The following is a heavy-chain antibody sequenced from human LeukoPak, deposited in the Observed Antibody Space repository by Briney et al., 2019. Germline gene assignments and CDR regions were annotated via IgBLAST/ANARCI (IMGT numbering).Heavy chain of an antibody. CDR1: GFTFSSYG. Sequence: GGSLRLSCAASGFTFSSYGMHWVRQAPGKGLEWVAVISYDGSNKYYADSVKGRFTISRDNSKNTLYLQMNSLRAEDTAVYYCAKAHYDFWSGYRGFDYWGQGTLVTVSS. CDR2: ISYDGSNK. J-gene: IGHJ4*02. CDR3: AKAHYDFWSGYRGFDY. V-gene: IGHV3-30*18. D-gene: IGHD3-3*01.